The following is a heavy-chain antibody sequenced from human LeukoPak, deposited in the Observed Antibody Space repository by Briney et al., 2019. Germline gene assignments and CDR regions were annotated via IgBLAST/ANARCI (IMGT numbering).Heavy chain of an antibody. CDR1: GFTFDDYA. V-gene: IGHV3-43D*03. CDR3: ARDRVVVAANRKYYYYYMDV. Sequence: GGSLRLSCAASGFTFDDYAMHWVRQAPGKGLEWVSLISWDGGSTYYADSVKGRFTISRDNSKNSLYLQMNSLRAEDTAVYYCARDRVVVAANRKYYYYYMDVWGKGTTVTVSS. D-gene: IGHD2-15*01. CDR2: ISWDGGST. J-gene: IGHJ6*03.